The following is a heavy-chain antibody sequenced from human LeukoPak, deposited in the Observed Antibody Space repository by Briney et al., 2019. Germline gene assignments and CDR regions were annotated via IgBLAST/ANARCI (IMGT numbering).Heavy chain of an antibody. D-gene: IGHD1-26*01. CDR1: GYSFTTYW. V-gene: IGHV5-51*01. CDR3: ARGIVGATRISSFDY. J-gene: IGHJ4*02. Sequence: GESLKISCKGSGYSFTTYWIGWVRQMPGKGLEWMGIIYPGDSDTRYRPSFQGQVTIAVDKSITTAYLQWSSLKASDTAIYYCARGIVGATRISSFDYWAQGTLVSVSS. CDR2: IYPGDSDT.